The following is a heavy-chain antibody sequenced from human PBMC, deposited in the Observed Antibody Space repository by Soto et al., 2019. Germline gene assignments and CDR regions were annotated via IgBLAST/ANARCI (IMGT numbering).Heavy chain of an antibody. CDR3: ARAPRGGVIIVIISAQIDY. D-gene: IGHD3-10*01. J-gene: IGHJ4*02. V-gene: IGHV1-46*01. CDR2: ISPDGGST. Sequence: QVQLVQSGAEVKKPGASVKVSCKASGYDFTDHYIHWVRQAPGQGLEWMGIISPDGGSTRYSQQFQARITMTRDTSTSTVYMELSSLRSEDTAVYYCARAPRGGVIIVIISAQIDYWGQGTLVTVSS. CDR1: GYDFTDHY.